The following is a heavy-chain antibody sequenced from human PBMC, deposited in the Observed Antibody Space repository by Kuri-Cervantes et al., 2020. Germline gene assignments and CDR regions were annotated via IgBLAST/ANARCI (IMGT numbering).Heavy chain of an antibody. CDR1: GYSISSGYY. Sequence: ESLKISCAVSGYSISSGYYWGWIRQPPGKGLEWIGSIYHSGSTYYNPSLKSRVTISVDTSKNQFSLKLSSVTAADTAVYYCARVRRPRVLRPYYMDVWGKGTTVTVSS. V-gene: IGHV4-38-2*01. J-gene: IGHJ6*03. CDR2: IYHSGST. CDR3: ARVRRPRVLRPYYMDV. D-gene: IGHD3-3*01.